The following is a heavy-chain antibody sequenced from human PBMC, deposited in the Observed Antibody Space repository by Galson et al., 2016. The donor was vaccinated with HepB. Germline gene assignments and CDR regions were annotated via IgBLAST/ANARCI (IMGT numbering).Heavy chain of an antibody. CDR3: ARDGSSQFSSNWYVAFDI. CDR1: GFTFSRYS. V-gene: IGHV3-48*02. CDR2: IRSRSSTI. J-gene: IGHJ3*02. Sequence: SLRLSCAASGFTFSRYSMNWVRQAPGKGLEWVSHIRSRSSTIYYADSVRARFTISRDNTKNSLYLQMNSLRDEDTAVYYCARDGSSQFSSNWYVAFDIWGQGTVVTVSS. D-gene: IGHD6-13*01.